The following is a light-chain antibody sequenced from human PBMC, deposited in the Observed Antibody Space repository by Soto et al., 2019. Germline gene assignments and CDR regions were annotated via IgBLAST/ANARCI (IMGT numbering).Light chain of an antibody. Sequence: EMVMTQSPATLSVSPGERATLSCRASQSVSSNLAWYQQKPGQAPRLLIYGASTRATGIPARFSGSGSGTEFTLTISSLQPDDFATYYCQQYNSYSWTFGQGTKVNI. CDR1: QSVSSN. V-gene: IGKV3-15*01. CDR3: QQYNSYSWT. J-gene: IGKJ1*01. CDR2: GAS.